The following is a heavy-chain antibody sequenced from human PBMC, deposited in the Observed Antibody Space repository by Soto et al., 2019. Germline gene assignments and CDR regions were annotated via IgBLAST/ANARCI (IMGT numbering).Heavy chain of an antibody. Sequence: EVQLVESGGGLVQPGGSLRLSCAASGFTLSDHYMDWVRQAPGKGLEWVGRTRNKANSYTTEYAASVKGRFTISRDDSKTSLYLQMNSLKTEDTAVYYCAKSGGSYSHTDSWGQGTLVAVSS. J-gene: IGHJ4*02. CDR1: GFTLSDHY. D-gene: IGHD1-26*01. CDR2: TRNKANSYTT. CDR3: AKSGGSYSHTDS. V-gene: IGHV3-72*01.